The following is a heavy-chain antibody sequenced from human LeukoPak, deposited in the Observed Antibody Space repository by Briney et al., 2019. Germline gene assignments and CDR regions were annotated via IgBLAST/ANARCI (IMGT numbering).Heavy chain of an antibody. Sequence: GGSLRLSCAASGFTFSKFAMSWVRQAPGKGLEWVANIKQDGSEKYYVDSVKGRFTISRDNAKNSLYLQMNSLRAEDTAVYYCARDYGSGSYYRSEPDYWGQGTLVTVSS. J-gene: IGHJ4*02. D-gene: IGHD3-10*01. CDR2: IKQDGSEK. CDR3: ARDYGSGSYYRSEPDY. CDR1: GFTFSKFA. V-gene: IGHV3-7*01.